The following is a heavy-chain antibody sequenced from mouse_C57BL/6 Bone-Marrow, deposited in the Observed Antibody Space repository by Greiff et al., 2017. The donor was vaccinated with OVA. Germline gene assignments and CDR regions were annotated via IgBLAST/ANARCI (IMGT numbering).Heavy chain of an antibody. CDR3: ATFYDCYCGAY. Sequence: EVQLQESVAELVRPGASVKFSCTASGFNIKNTYMHWVKQRPEQGLEWIGRIDPANGNTKYAPKFQGKATITAYTSSNTAYLQLSSLTPEDAAIYYCATFYDCYCGAYWGRGILVTVS. D-gene: IGHD2-3*01. V-gene: IGHV14-3*01. CDR1: GFNIKNTY. CDR2: IDPANGNT. J-gene: IGHJ3*01.